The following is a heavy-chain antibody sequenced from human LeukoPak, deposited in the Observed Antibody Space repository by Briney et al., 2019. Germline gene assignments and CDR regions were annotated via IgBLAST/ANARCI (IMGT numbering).Heavy chain of an antibody. CDR2: IYTSGST. CDR3: AGEGEFIA. Sequence: SETLSLTCTVSGGSISSYYWSWIRQPAGKGLEWIGRIYTSGSTNYNPSLKSRVTISVDKPKNQFSLKLSSVTAADTAVYYCAGEGEFIAWGQGTLVTVSS. D-gene: IGHD3-16*01. CDR1: GGSISSYY. V-gene: IGHV4-4*07. J-gene: IGHJ4*02.